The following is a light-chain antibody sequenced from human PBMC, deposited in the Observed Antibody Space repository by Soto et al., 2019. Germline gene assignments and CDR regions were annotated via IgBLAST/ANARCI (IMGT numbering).Light chain of an antibody. CDR1: QSISNY. V-gene: IGKV1-39*01. Sequence: DIQMTQSPSSLSASVVDRVTITCLASQSISNYLNWYQQKPGKAPTVLIYAASSLQSGVPSRFSGSGSGTDFTLTISSLQPEDFATYYCQQSYSTPRTFGQGTKVDIK. CDR2: AAS. CDR3: QQSYSTPRT. J-gene: IGKJ1*01.